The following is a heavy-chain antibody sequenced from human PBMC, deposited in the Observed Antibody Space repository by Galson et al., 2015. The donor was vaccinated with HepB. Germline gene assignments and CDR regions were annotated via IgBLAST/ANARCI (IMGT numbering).Heavy chain of an antibody. Sequence: SLRLSCAASGFTFSSYEMNWVRQAPGKGLEWVSYISSSGSTIYYADSVKGRFTISRDNAKNSLYLQMNSLRAEDTAVYYCARVAMVRGVIISWGQGTLVTVSS. J-gene: IGHJ4*02. D-gene: IGHD3-10*01. CDR1: GFTFSSYE. CDR3: ARVAMVRGVIIS. V-gene: IGHV3-48*03. CDR2: ISSSGSTI.